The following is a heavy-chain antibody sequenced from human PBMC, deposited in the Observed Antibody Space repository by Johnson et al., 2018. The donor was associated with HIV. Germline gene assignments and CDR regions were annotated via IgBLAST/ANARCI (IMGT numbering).Heavy chain of an antibody. Sequence: VQLVESGGGLVQPGGSLRLSCAASGFTVSSNYMSWVRQAPGKGLEWVSVIYSGGSTYYADSVKGRFTISRDNSKNTLYLQMNSLRAEDTAVYYCARDSLQQPDAFDIRGQGTMVTVSS. CDR2: IYSGGST. V-gene: IGHV3-66*01. CDR1: GFTVSSNY. J-gene: IGHJ3*02. CDR3: ARDSLQQPDAFDI. D-gene: IGHD6-13*01.